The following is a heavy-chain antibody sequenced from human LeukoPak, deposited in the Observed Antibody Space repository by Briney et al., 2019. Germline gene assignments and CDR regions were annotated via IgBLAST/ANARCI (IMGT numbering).Heavy chain of an antibody. Sequence: GGSLRLSCAASGFTFSSYSMNWVRQAPGKGLEWVSYISSRSRTIYYADSVKGRFTTSRDNAKNSLYLQMNSLRAEDTAVYYCPELGITMIGGVWGKGTTVTISS. CDR2: ISSRSRTI. V-gene: IGHV3-48*04. CDR3: PELGITMIGGV. D-gene: IGHD3-10*02. CDR1: GFTFSSYS. J-gene: IGHJ6*04.